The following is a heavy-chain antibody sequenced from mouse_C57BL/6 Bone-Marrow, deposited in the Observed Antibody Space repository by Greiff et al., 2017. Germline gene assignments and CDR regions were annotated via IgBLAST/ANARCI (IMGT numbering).Heavy chain of an antibody. D-gene: IGHD3-2*02. CDR3: AMGDSSGYAWFAY. CDR2: IDPNSGGT. V-gene: IGHV1-72*01. Sequence: VQLQESGAELVKPGASVKLSCKASGYTFTSYWMHWVKQRPGRGLEWIGRIDPNSGGTKYNEKFKSKATLTVDKPSSTAYMQLSSLTSEDSAVYYCAMGDSSGYAWFAYWGQGTLVTVSA. J-gene: IGHJ3*01. CDR1: GYTFTSYW.